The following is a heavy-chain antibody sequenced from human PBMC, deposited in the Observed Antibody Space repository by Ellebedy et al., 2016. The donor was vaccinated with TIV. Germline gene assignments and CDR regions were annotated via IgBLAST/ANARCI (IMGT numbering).Heavy chain of an antibody. CDR1: GFTFDSYA. CDR2: ITGGGSNT. J-gene: IGHJ4*02. D-gene: IGHD6-19*01. CDR3: AKTRYGSGWCYFAY. Sequence: GESLKISXAASGFTFDSYAMNWVRQAPGKGLEWVSGITGGGSNTYYADSVRGRFTISRDNSRNSLFLQMNSLRVEDTAVYYCAKTRYGSGWCYFAYWGQGALVTVSS. V-gene: IGHV3-23*01.